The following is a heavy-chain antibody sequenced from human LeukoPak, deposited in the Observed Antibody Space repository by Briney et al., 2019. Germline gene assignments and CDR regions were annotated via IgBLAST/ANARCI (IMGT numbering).Heavy chain of an antibody. Sequence: SETLSLTCTVSGGSISSGYYWGWIRQPPGKGLEWIGSIYHSGSTYYNPSLKSRVTISVDTSKNQFSLKLSSVTAADTAVYYCARVVVVEGFQHWGQGTLVTVSS. CDR1: GGSISSGYY. CDR3: ARVVVVEGFQH. J-gene: IGHJ1*01. CDR2: IYHSGST. D-gene: IGHD2-2*01. V-gene: IGHV4-38-2*02.